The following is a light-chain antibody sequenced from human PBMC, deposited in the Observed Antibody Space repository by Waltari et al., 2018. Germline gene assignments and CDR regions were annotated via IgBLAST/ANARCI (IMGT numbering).Light chain of an antibody. J-gene: IGKJ1*01. Sequence: EIVLTQSPGTLSLSLGERATVSCRTSQSVSRALAWYQQKPGQAPRLLIYGASTRATGVPERFSGRGSGTDFSLTISRLEPDDFAVYYCQHYLRLPVTFGQGTTVEI. CDR2: GAS. V-gene: IGKV3-20*01. CDR1: QSVSRA. CDR3: QHYLRLPVT.